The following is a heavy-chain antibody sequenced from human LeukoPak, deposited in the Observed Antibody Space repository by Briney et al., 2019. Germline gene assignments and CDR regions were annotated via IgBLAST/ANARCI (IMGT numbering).Heavy chain of an antibody. D-gene: IGHD5-12*01. J-gene: IGHJ4*02. Sequence: GGSLRLSCAASGFTLSSYWMHWVRQAPGKGLVWVSRIRGDGSSITYADSVKGRFTISRDNAKNTLYLQMNSLRAEDMAVHYCTRDWRNGGYDLWGQGTLVTASS. CDR2: IRGDGSSI. CDR1: GFTLSSYW. CDR3: TRDWRNGGYDL. V-gene: IGHV3-74*01.